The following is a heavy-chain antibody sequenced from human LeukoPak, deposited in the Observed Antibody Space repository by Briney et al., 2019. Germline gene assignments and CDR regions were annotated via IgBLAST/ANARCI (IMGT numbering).Heavy chain of an antibody. Sequence: ASVKVSCKASGYTFTSYGISWVRQAPGQGLEWMGWISAYNGNTNYAQKLQGRVTMTTDTSTSTAYMELRSLRSDDTAVYYCARDDCTNGVCYSDYYYYYYMDVWGKGTTVTVSS. CDR2: ISAYNGNT. D-gene: IGHD2-8*01. J-gene: IGHJ6*03. CDR1: GYTFTSYG. CDR3: ARDDCTNGVCYSDYYYYYYMDV. V-gene: IGHV1-18*01.